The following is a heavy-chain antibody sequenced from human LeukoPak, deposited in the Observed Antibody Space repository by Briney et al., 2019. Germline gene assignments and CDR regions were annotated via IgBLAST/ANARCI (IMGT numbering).Heavy chain of an antibody. V-gene: IGHV1-69-2*01. CDR3: ATEYGSGSYFDY. CDR2: VDPEDGET. Sequence: ASVKISCKVSGYTFTDYYMYWVQQAPGKGLEWMGLVDPEDGETIYAEKFQGRVTITADTSTDTAYMELSSLRSENTAVYYCATEYGSGSYFDYWGQGTLVTVSS. J-gene: IGHJ4*02. D-gene: IGHD3-10*01. CDR1: GYTFTDYY.